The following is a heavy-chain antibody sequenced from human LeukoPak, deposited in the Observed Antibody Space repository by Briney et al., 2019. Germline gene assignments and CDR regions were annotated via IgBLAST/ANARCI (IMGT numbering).Heavy chain of an antibody. J-gene: IGHJ4*02. D-gene: IGHD5-18*01. CDR3: AKGLQLWSNFDY. CDR2: ISGSGGST. Sequence: PGGSLRLSCAVSGFSVSNNYMSWVRQAPGKGLEWVSAISGSGGSTYYADSVKGRFTISRDNSKNTLYLQMNSLRAEDTAVYYCAKGLQLWSNFDYWGQGTLVTVSS. CDR1: GFSVSNNY. V-gene: IGHV3-23*01.